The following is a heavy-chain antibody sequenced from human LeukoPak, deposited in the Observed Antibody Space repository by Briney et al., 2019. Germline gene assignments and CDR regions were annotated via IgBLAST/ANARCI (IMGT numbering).Heavy chain of an antibody. V-gene: IGHV3-9*01. CDR2: ISWNSGSI. Sequence: GGSLRLSCAASGVTVSSNYMSWVRQAPGKGLEWVSGISWNSGSIGYADSVKGRFTISRDNAKNSLYLQMNSLRAEDTALYYCAKDPYSSSSRGSWFDPWGQGTLVTVSS. CDR1: GVTVSSNY. J-gene: IGHJ5*02. CDR3: AKDPYSSSSRGSWFDP. D-gene: IGHD6-13*01.